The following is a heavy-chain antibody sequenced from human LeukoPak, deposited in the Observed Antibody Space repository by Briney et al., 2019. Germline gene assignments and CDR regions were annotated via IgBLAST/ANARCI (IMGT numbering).Heavy chain of an antibody. CDR1: GFTFSSYA. D-gene: IGHD3-16*01. CDR2: ISGSGGAT. J-gene: IGHJ4*02. Sequence: PGGSLRLSCAVSGFTFSSYAMSWVRQAPGKGLEWVSAISGSGGATYYADSVKGRFTISRDNSKNTLYLQMNSLRAEDTAVYYCAKARGGPTQYYFDYWGQGILVTVSS. CDR3: AKARGGPTQYYFDY. V-gene: IGHV3-23*01.